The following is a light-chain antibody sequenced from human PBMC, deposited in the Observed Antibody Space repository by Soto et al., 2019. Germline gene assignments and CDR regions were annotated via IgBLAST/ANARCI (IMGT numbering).Light chain of an antibody. Sequence: DIVMTQSPDSLAVSLGERATFNCKSSRSILDRSKNKYYLAWYQQKSGQPPKLLIYWASLRESGVPDRFTGSGSGTDFTLTISSLQAEDVAVYYCQQYFTSPWTFGQGTKV. CDR1: RSILDRSKNKYY. J-gene: IGKJ1*01. CDR2: WAS. V-gene: IGKV4-1*01. CDR3: QQYFTSPWT.